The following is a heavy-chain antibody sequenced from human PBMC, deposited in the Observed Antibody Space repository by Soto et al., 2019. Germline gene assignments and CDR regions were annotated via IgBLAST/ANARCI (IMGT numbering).Heavy chain of an antibody. D-gene: IGHD6-13*01. Sequence: GGPVEGSCQGSCINLSKFGIQGVGPGRGQRLEWIGWIVVGSGNTNYAQKFQERVTITRDMSTSTAYMELSSLRSEDTAVYYCAADRYSSSWYWFDPWGQGTLVTGSS. CDR1: CINLSKFG. V-gene: IGHV1-58*02. CDR2: IVVGSGNT. CDR3: AADRYSSSWYWFDP. J-gene: IGHJ5*02.